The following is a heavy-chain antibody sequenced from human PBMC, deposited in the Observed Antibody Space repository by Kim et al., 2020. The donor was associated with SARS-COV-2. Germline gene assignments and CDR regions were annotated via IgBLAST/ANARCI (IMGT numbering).Heavy chain of an antibody. J-gene: IGHJ4*02. CDR1: GGSISSYY. D-gene: IGHD3-10*01. CDR3: ARFGLLGPYYFDY. V-gene: IGHV4-59*13. CDR2: IYYSGST. Sequence: SETLSLTCTVSGGSISSYYWSWIRQPPGKGLEWIGYIYYSGSTNYNPSLKSRVTISVDTSKNQFSLKLSSVTAADTAVYYCARFGLLGPYYFDYWGQGTLVTVSS.